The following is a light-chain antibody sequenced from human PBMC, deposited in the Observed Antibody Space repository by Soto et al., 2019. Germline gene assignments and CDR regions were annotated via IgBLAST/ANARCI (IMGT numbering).Light chain of an antibody. J-gene: IGLJ2*01. Sequence: QSALTQPASVSGSPGQSITISCTGTSSDVGNYNYVSWYQQHPGKAPKLMIYDVSNRPSGVSDRFSGSKSGNTASLTISGLQAEDEADYYCSPFVSSSALVVFGGGTKLTVL. CDR3: SPFVSSSALVV. CDR1: SSDVGNYNY. V-gene: IGLV2-14*01. CDR2: DVS.